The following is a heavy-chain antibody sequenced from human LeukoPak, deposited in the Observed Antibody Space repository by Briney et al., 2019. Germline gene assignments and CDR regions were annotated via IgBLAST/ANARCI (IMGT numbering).Heavy chain of an antibody. CDR2: IIPIFGTA. V-gene: IGHV1-69*13. CDR1: GYTFTSYA. J-gene: IGHJ5*02. D-gene: IGHD6-13*01. Sequence: SVKVSCKASGYTFTSYAISWVRQAPGQGLEWMGGIIPIFGTANYAQRFQGRVTITADESTSTAYMELSSLRSEDTAVYYCARDSSSWTNWFDPWGQGTLVTVSS. CDR3: ARDSSSWTNWFDP.